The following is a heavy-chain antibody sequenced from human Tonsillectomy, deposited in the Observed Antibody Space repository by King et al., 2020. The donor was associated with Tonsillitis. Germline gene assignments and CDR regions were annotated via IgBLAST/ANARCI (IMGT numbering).Heavy chain of an antibody. D-gene: IGHD6-6*01. V-gene: IGHV3-23*04. CDR2: IISGGRT. CDR3: ATLITARLDY. CDR1: GFTFTDCD. J-gene: IGHJ4*02. Sequence: VQLVESGGNLVQPGGSLTLSCAHSGFTFTDCDMNWVRPAPGKGLEWVSGIISGGRTYYADSVKGRFTISRDNSKNTLYLQMKSLRAEDTAVYYCATLITARLDYWGQGTLVTVSS.